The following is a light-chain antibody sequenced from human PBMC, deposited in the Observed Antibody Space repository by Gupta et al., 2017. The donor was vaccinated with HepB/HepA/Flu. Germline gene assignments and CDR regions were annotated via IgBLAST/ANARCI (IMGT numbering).Light chain of an antibody. Sequence: DIVMTQSPASLAVSLGERAPINCKSRQSVFYNTHNQNYLAWYQQKPGQPPKLLIYWASTRESGVPDRFSGSGSGTDFTLTISSLQAEDVAIYYCQQYFETPFTFGQGTKLEIK. CDR2: WAS. CDR1: QSVFYNTHNQNY. V-gene: IGKV4-1*01. CDR3: QQYFETPFT. J-gene: IGKJ2*01.